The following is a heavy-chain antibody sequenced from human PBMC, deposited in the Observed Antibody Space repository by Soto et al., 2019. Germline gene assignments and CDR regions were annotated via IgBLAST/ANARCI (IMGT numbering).Heavy chain of an antibody. D-gene: IGHD5-18*01. CDR1: GYPFTGYY. V-gene: IGHV1-2*02. Sequence: VSVKVSGKASGYPFTGYYMHWVRQAHGQGLEWLGWIHPNSGGTNYAQKSQGRVTMTRDTSISTAYMELSRLRSDATAVYCSASSSWIPCGWYYG. CDR2: IHPNSGGT. J-gene: IGHJ6*01. CDR3: ASSSWIPCGWYYG.